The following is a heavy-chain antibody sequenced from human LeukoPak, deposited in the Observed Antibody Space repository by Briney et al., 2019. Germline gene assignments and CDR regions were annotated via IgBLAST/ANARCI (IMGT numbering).Heavy chain of an antibody. CDR1: GFTFSCSA. CDR2: IRSKANSYAT. D-gene: IGHD1-26*01. Sequence: GGSLRLSCAASGFTFSCSAMHWVRQASGKGLEWVGRIRSKANSYATAYAASVKGRFTISRDDSKNTAYLQMNSLKTEDTAVYYCTRFVGGSYYDDYWGQGTLVTVSS. V-gene: IGHV3-73*01. J-gene: IGHJ4*02. CDR3: TRFVGGSYYDDY.